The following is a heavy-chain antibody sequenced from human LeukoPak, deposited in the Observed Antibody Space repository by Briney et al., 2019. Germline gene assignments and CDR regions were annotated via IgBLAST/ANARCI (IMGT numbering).Heavy chain of an antibody. CDR1: GGSISSYY. D-gene: IGHD3-3*01. CDR3: ARGLALWSGYSIDY. V-gene: IGHV4-59*01. CDR2: IYYSGST. J-gene: IGHJ4*02. Sequence: SETLSLACTVSGGSISSYYWSWIRQPPGKGLEWIGYIYYSGSTNYNPSLKSRVTISVDTSRNQFSLKLSSVTAADTAVYYCARGLALWSGYSIDYWGQETLVTVP.